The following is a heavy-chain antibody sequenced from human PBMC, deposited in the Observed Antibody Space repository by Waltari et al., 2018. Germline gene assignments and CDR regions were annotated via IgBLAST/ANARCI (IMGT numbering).Heavy chain of an antibody. V-gene: IGHV3-30-3*01. J-gene: IGHJ6*02. CDR2: MSYDGSNK. CDR3: ARGPVMVVLNYYGMDV. D-gene: IGHD2-8*02. CDR1: GFTFSSYA. Sequence: QVQLVESGGGVVQPGRSLRLSCAASGFTFSSYAMHWVRQAPGKGPEGVAVMSYDGSNKYYADSVKGRLTIARDNYKNTLYLQMNSLGAEDTAVYYCARGPVMVVLNYYGMDVWGQGTTVTVSS.